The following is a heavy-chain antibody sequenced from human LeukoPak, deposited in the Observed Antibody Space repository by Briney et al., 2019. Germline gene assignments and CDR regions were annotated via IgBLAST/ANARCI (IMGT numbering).Heavy chain of an antibody. CDR1: GYSISSGYY. CDR2: IYYSGST. D-gene: IGHD3-22*01. Sequence: PSETLSLTCTVSGYSISSGYYWGWIRQPPGKGLEWIGSIYYSGSTYYNPSLKSRVTISVDTSKNQFSLKLSSVTAADTAVYYCAKSTYYYDSSGYYPGRYYYYMDVWGKGTTVTISS. J-gene: IGHJ6*03. CDR3: AKSTYYYDSSGYYPGRYYYYMDV. V-gene: IGHV4-38-2*02.